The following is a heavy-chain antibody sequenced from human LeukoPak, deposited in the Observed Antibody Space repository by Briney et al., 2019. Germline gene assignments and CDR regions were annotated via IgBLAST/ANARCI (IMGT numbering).Heavy chain of an antibody. V-gene: IGHV1-8*01. J-gene: IGHJ4*02. Sequence: ASVKVSCKASGYTFTSYDINWVRQATGQGLEWMGWMNPNSGNTGYAQKFQGRVTMTRNTSISTAYMELSSLRSEDTAVYYYARGVTMVRGVIKTNYYFDYWGQGTLVTVSS. CDR3: ARGVTMVRGVIKTNYYFDY. CDR2: MNPNSGNT. CDR1: GYTFTSYD. D-gene: IGHD3-10*01.